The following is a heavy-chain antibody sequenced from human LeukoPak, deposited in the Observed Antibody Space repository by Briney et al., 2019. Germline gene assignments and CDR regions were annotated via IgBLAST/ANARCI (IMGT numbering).Heavy chain of an antibody. V-gene: IGHV3-23*01. CDR1: GFTFSSYA. D-gene: IGHD3-9*01. CDR2: ISGSGGST. Sequence: QPGGSLRLSCAASGFTFSSYAMSWVRQAPGKGLEWVSAISGSGGSTYYADSMKGRFTISRDNSKNTLYLQMNSLRAEDTAVYYCAKGYFDWLLLFDYWGQGTLVTVSS. CDR3: AKGYFDWLLLFDY. J-gene: IGHJ4*02.